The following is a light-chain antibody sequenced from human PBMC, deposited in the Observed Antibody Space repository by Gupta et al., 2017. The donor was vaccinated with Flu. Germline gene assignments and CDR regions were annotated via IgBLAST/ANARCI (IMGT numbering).Light chain of an antibody. CDR1: SSNIGNNY. J-gene: IGLJ1*01. Sequence: QSLLTQPPSMSAAPGQKVTISCSGSSSNIGNNYVSWYQQIPGTAPKLLIYDNNKRPSGIPDRFSASQSGKSATLDITGLQTGDEADYYCGTWDSSLNTYVFATATKVTV. CDR3: GTWDSSLNTYV. V-gene: IGLV1-51*01. CDR2: DNN.